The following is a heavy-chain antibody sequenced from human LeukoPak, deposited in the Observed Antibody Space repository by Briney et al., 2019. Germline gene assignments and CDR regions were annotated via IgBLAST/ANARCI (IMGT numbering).Heavy chain of an antibody. CDR2: IYYSGST. V-gene: IGHV4-39*07. Sequence: SETLSLTCTVSGGSISSSSYYWGWIRQPPGKGLEWIGSIYYSGSTYYNPSLKSRVTISVDTSKNQFSLKLSSVTAADTAVYYCARAVGGSSGWYGLDWGQGTLVTVSS. CDR3: ARAVGGSSGWYGLD. J-gene: IGHJ4*02. CDR1: GGSISSSSYY. D-gene: IGHD6-19*01.